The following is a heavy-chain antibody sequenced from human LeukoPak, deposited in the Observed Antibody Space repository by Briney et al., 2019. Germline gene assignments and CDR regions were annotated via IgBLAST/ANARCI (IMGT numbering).Heavy chain of an antibody. CDR3: ARTAFDWSQVGGNWFDP. V-gene: IGHV3-48*04. CDR1: GFTFSSYS. J-gene: IGHJ5*02. D-gene: IGHD3-9*01. CDR2: VSSSGSNI. Sequence: GGSLRLSCAASGFTFSSYSLNWVRQAPGKGLEWISYVSSSGSNIAYADSVEGRFTISRDNGKNSLYLQMNSLRAEDTAVYYCARTAFDWSQVGGNWFDPWGQGTLVTVSS.